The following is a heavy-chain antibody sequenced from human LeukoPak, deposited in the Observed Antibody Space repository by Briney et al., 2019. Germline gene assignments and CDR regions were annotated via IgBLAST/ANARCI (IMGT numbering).Heavy chain of an antibody. CDR1: GYSFNNHW. CDR3: AGTYYYNSSGAFDY. CDR2: IYPGDSDT. D-gene: IGHD3-22*01. V-gene: IGHV5-51*01. J-gene: IGHJ4*02. Sequence: GESLKISCKGSGYSFNNHWIGWVRQKPGKGLEWMGIIYPGDSDTRYSPSFQGQVTISADKSISTAYLQWSSLKASDTAMYYCAGTYYYNSSGAFDYWGQGTLVTVSS.